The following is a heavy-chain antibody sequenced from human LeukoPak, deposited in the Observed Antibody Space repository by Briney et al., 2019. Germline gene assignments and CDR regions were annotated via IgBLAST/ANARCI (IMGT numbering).Heavy chain of an antibody. J-gene: IGHJ3*02. CDR1: GYTFTSYY. CDR2: INPSGGST. Sequence: GASVKVSCKASGYTFTSYYMHWVRQAPGQGREWMGMINPSGGSTSYAQKFQGRVTITRDTSTSTVYMELSSQRYEGTAGCYFARLYSGSYFDAFDIWGQGTMVTVSS. D-gene: IGHD1-26*01. V-gene: IGHV1-46*01. CDR3: ARLYSGSYFDAFDI.